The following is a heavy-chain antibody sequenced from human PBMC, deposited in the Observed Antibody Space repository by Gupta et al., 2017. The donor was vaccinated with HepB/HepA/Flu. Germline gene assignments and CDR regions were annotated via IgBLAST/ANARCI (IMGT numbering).Heavy chain of an antibody. V-gene: IGHV1-69*04. D-gene: IGHD6-13*01. J-gene: IGHJ5*02. CDR3: ARGPVEGAAAGTLVFNWFDP. CDR1: GGTFSSYA. Sequence: QVQLVQSGAEVKKPGSSVKVSCKASGGTFSSYAISWVRPAPGQGLEWMGRIIPILGIANYAQKFQGRVTITADKSTSTAYMELSSLRSEDTAVYYCARGPVEGAAAGTLVFNWFDPWGQGTLVTVSS. CDR2: IIPILGIA.